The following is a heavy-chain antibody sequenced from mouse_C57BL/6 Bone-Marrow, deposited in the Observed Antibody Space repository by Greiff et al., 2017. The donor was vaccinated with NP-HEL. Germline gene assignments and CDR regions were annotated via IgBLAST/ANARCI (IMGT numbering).Heavy chain of an antibody. Sequence: QVQLKQSGAELARPGASVKLSCKASGYTFTSYGISWVKQRTGQGLEWIGEIYPRSGNTYYNEKFKGKATLTADKSSSTAYMELRSLTSEDSAVYFCAREGHITTVVARFDYWGQGTTLTVSS. CDR3: AREGHITTVVARFDY. J-gene: IGHJ2*01. CDR1: GYTFTSYG. V-gene: IGHV1-81*01. CDR2: IYPRSGNT. D-gene: IGHD1-1*01.